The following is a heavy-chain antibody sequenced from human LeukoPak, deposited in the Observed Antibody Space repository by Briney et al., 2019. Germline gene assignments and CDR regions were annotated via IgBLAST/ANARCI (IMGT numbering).Heavy chain of an antibody. CDR3: ASGAYGGHDPTSPLGD. CDR1: GFTFSDHS. D-gene: IGHD5-12*01. Sequence: GGSLRLSCTASGFTFSDHSMKWVRQAPGKGVEWVSYICRSSSASYYADSVKGRFSISRGNAKNSLYLQMNSLRGEDTAVYYCASGAYGGHDPTSPLGDWGQGTLVTVSS. J-gene: IGHJ4*02. CDR2: ICRSSSAS. V-gene: IGHV3-48*04.